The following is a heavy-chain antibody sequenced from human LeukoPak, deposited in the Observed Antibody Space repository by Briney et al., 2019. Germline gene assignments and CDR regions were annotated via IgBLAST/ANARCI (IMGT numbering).Heavy chain of an antibody. V-gene: IGHV3-30*02. D-gene: IGHD2-8*01. CDR1: RFTFSSYG. Sequence: GGSLRLSCAASRFTFSSYGMHWVRQAPGKGLEWVAYIQYDGSNEQYADSVKGRFSISRDSSKNILYPQMNSLRAEDTAVYYCAKDRCSNGVGCYYYYMDVWGKGTTVTISS. J-gene: IGHJ6*03. CDR2: IQYDGSNE. CDR3: AKDRCSNGVGCYYYYMDV.